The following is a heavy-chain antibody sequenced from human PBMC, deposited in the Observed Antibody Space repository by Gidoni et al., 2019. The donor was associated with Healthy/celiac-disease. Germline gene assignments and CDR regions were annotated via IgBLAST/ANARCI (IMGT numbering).Heavy chain of an antibody. Sequence: QVQLVESGGGVVQPGRSLRLSCSASGFTFSSHGMHWVRQAPGKGLEWVAVISYEGSNKYYADAVKGRFTISRENSKNTLYLQMNSLRAEDTAVYYCAKDGGDTAMFFIWGQGTMVTVSS. CDR2: ISYEGSNK. CDR3: AKDGGDTAMFFI. CDR1: GFTFSSHG. V-gene: IGHV3-30*18. D-gene: IGHD5-18*01. J-gene: IGHJ3*02.